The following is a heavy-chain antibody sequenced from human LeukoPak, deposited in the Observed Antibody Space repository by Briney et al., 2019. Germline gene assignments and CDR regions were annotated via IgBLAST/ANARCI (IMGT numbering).Heavy chain of an antibody. V-gene: IGHV1-46*01. CDR3: ARDQEGFDY. CDR1: GYTFASNY. Sequence: ASVKVSCKASGYTFASNYIHWVRQTPGQGLEWMGMIYPRDGSTSYAQKFQGRVTVTRDTSTSTVHMELSGLRSEDTAVYYCARDQEGFDYWGQGTLVTVSS. CDR2: IYPRDGST. J-gene: IGHJ4*02.